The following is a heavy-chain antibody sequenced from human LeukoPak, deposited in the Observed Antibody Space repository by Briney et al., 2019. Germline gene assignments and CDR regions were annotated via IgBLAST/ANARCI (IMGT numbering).Heavy chain of an antibody. CDR2: FDPEDGET. CDR1: GYTLTELS. D-gene: IGHD2-15*01. V-gene: IGHV1-24*01. Sequence: PGASVKVSCTVSGYTLTELSMHWVRQAPGKGLEWMGGFDPEDGETIYAQKFQGRVTMTEDTSTDTAYMELSSLRSEDTAVYYCATDGGYCSGGSCPAFDYWGQGTLVTVSS. J-gene: IGHJ4*02. CDR3: ATDGGYCSGGSCPAFDY.